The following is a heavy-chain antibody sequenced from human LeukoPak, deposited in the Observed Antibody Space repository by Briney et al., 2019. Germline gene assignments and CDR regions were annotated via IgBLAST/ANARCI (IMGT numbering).Heavy chain of an antibody. CDR2: INHSGST. CDR3: ARRGLSTVVTPGHYFDY. Sequence: SETLSLTCAVYGGSFSAYYWSWIRQPPGKGLEWIGEINHSGSTNYNPSLKSRVTISVDTSKNQFSLKLSSVTAADTAVYYCARRGLSTVVTPGHYFDYWGQGTLVTVSS. J-gene: IGHJ4*02. D-gene: IGHD4-23*01. V-gene: IGHV4-34*01. CDR1: GGSFSAYY.